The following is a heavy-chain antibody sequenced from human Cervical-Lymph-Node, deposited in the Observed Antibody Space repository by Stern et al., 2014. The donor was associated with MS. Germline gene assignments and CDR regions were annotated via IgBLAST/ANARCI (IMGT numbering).Heavy chain of an antibody. CDR3: AKGGSSWLDS. J-gene: IGHJ5*01. CDR2: IGNSGENK. D-gene: IGHD3-16*01. CDR1: GLSFSDSY. V-gene: IGHV3-11*01. Sequence: VQLVESGGGLVKPGGSLRLSCAASGLSFSDSYMSWIRQAPGKGLEWVSYIGNSGENKYYADSVKGRFTVSRDNAKRSLYLQMNSLRDGDTAVYYCAKGGSSWLDSWGRGTLVIVSS.